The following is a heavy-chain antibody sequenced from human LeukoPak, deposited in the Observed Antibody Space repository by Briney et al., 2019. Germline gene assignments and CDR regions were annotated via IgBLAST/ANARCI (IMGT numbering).Heavy chain of an antibody. CDR1: GGTFSDYG. J-gene: IGHJ4*02. Sequence: ASVKVSCKASGGTFSDYGINWVRQAPGQGLEWMGGIIPISGTANYAQNFQGRVTITTDESTSTAYMELSSPRSEDTAVYFCARPQGDYSNYGTFDYWGQGTLVTVSS. CDR2: IIPISGTA. V-gene: IGHV1-69*05. D-gene: IGHD4-11*01. CDR3: ARPQGDYSNYGTFDY.